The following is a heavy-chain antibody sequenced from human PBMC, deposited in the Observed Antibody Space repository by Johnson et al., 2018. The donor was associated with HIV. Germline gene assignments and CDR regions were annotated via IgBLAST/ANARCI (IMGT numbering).Heavy chain of an antibody. V-gene: IGHV3-30-3*01. D-gene: IGHD5-18*01. Sequence: QMLLVESGGGVVQPGRSLRLSCAASGFTFSSYAMHWVRQAPGKGLEWVAVISYDGSNKYYADSVKGRFTISRDNSKNTLYLQMNSLRAEDTAVYYCARVTHIQLLTNDACGVWGHGTMVTVSS. CDR3: ARVTHIQLLTNDACGV. J-gene: IGHJ3*01. CDR1: GFTFSSYA. CDR2: ISYDGSNK.